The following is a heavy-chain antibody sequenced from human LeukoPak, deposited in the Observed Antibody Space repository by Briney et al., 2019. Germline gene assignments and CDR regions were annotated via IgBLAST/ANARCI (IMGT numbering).Heavy chain of an antibody. CDR1: GYTFTVFH. Sequence: ASVKVSCKASGYTFTVFHMHWVRQAPGQGLEWMGRINPNSGGTNYAQKFQGRVTMTRDTSISTAYMELSRLRSDDTAVYYCARDRGGSYSDLDYWGQGTLVTVSS. J-gene: IGHJ4*02. V-gene: IGHV1-2*02. CDR2: INPNSGGT. D-gene: IGHD1-26*01. CDR3: ARDRGGSYSDLDY.